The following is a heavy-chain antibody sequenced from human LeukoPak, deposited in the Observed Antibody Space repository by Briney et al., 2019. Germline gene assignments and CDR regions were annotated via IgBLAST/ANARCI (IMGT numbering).Heavy chain of an antibody. CDR3: TTDGGFGIAAAPGWG. D-gene: IGHD6-13*01. CDR1: GFTFSNAW. Sequence: GGSLRLSCAASGFTFSNAWVSWVRQAPGKGLEWVGRIKSKTDGGTTDYAAPVKGRFTISRDDSKNTLYLQMNSLKTGDTAVYYCTTDGGFGIAAAPGWGWGQGTLVTVSS. J-gene: IGHJ4*02. CDR2: IKSKTDGGTT. V-gene: IGHV3-15*01.